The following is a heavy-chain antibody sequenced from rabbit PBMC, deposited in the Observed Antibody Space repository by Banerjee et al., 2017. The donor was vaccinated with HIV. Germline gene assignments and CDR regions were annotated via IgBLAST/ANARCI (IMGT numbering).Heavy chain of an antibody. CDR1: GFSISNNT. J-gene: IGHJ6*01. CDR2: INTGNGGA. D-gene: IGHD4-2*01. V-gene: IGHV1S45*01. Sequence: QQQLEESGGGLVKPGGTLTLTCKASGFSISNNTMCWVRQAPGKGLEWIGCINTGNGGAAYASWAKGRFTISKISSTTVTLQMTSLTAADTATYFSTRGDGGTWRWKLWGPGTLVTVS. CDR3: TRGDGGTWRWKL.